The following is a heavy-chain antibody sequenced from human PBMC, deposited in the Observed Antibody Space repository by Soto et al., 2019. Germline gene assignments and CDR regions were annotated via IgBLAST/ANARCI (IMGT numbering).Heavy chain of an antibody. CDR1: GGSISSSSYY. V-gene: IGHV4-39*01. J-gene: IGHJ4*02. D-gene: IGHD1-26*01. CDR3: ARHGESIVGATLDY. CDR2: IYYSGST. Sequence: QLQLQESGPGLVKPSETLSLTCTVSGGSISSSSYYWGWIRQPPGKGLEWIGSIYYSGSTYYNPSLKSRVTISVDTSKNQFSLKLSSVTAADTAVYYWARHGESIVGATLDYWGQGTLVTVSS.